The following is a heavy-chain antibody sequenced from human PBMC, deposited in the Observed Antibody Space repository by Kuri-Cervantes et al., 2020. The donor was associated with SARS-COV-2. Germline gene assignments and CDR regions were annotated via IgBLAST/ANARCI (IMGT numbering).Heavy chain of an antibody. CDR1: GGSISSYY. Sequence: SETLSLTCTVSGGSISSYYWSWIRQPAGKGLEWIGRIYTSGSTNYNPSLRSRVTISVDTSKTQFSLSLTSVTAADTAVYFCARLGGYRSGYNWFDPWGQGTLVTVSS. J-gene: IGHJ5*02. CDR2: IYTSGST. V-gene: IGHV4-4*07. CDR3: ARLGGYRSGYNWFDP. D-gene: IGHD5-18*01.